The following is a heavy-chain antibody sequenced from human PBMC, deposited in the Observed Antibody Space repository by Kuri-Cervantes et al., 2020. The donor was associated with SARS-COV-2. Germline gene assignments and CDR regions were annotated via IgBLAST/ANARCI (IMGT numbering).Heavy chain of an antibody. CDR3: ARACSSTSCYFSEFDY. V-gene: IGHV1-2*02. CDR2: INPNSGGT. D-gene: IGHD2-2*01. J-gene: IGHJ4*02. CDR1: GYTFTGYY. Sequence: ASVKVSCKASGYTFTGYYMHWVRQAPGQGLEWMGWINPNSGGTNYAQKFQGRVTMTRDTSISTVYMELSRLRSDDTAVYYCARACSSTSCYFSEFDYWGQGTLVTVSS.